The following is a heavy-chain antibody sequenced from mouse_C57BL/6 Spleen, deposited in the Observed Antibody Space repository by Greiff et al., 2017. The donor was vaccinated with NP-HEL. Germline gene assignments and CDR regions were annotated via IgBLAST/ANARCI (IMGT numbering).Heavy chain of an antibody. Sequence: QVQLQQPGAELVMPGASVKLSCKASGYTFTSYWMHWVKQRPGQGLEWIGEIDPSASYTNYNQKFKGKSTLTVDKSSSTAYMQLSSLTSEDSAVYYCAAYYSNYENAMDYWGQGTSVTVSS. V-gene: IGHV1-69*01. CDR1: GYTFTSYW. J-gene: IGHJ4*01. CDR3: AAYYSNYENAMDY. CDR2: IDPSASYT. D-gene: IGHD2-5*01.